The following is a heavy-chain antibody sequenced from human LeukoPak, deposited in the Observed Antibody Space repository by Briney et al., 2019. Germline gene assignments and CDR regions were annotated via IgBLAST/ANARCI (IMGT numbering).Heavy chain of an antibody. CDR2: IYYSGST. CDR3: ARFTIYGNWFDP. V-gene: IGHV4-31*03. Sequence: SQTLSLTCTVSGCSISSGGYYWSWLRQHPGKGLEWIGYIYYSGSTYYNPSLKSRVTISVDTSKNQFSLKLSSVTAADTAVYYCARFTIYGNWFDPWGQGTLVTVSS. CDR1: GCSISSGGYY. D-gene: IGHD3-3*01. J-gene: IGHJ5*02.